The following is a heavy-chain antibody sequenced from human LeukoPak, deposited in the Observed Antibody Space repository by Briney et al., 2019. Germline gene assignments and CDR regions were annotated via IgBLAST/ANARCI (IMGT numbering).Heavy chain of an antibody. D-gene: IGHD2-15*01. CDR3: AKFPVEAASEFLDY. CDR2: ISGSGGST. V-gene: IGHV3-23*01. CDR1: GFTFSSYA. Sequence: PGGSVRLSCVASGFTFSSYAMSWVRQAPGKGLEWVSAISGSGGSTYYADSVKGRFTISRDNSKNTLYLQMNSLRAEDTAVYYCAKFPVEAASEFLDYWGQGTLVTVSS. J-gene: IGHJ4*02.